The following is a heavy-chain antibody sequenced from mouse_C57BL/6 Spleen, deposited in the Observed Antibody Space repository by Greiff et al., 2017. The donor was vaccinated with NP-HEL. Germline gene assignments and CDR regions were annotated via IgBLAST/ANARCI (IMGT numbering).Heavy chain of an antibody. D-gene: IGHD2-1*01. V-gene: IGHV1-82*01. Sequence: VQLKESGPELVKPGASVKISCKASGYAFSSSWMNWVKQRPGKGLEWIGRIYPGDGDTNYNGKFKGKATLTADKSSSTAYMQLSSLTSEDSAVYFCARRGNHYWYFDVWGTGTTVTVSS. J-gene: IGHJ1*03. CDR1: GYAFSSSW. CDR3: ARRGNHYWYFDV. CDR2: IYPGDGDT.